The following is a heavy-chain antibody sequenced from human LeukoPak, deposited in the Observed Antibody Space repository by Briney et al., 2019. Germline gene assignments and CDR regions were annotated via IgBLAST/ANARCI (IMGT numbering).Heavy chain of an antibody. V-gene: IGHV3-30-3*01. D-gene: IGHD3-22*01. CDR2: ISYDGSNK. CDR1: GFTFSSYA. Sequence: GGSLRLSCAASGFTFSSYAMHWVRQAPGKGLKWVAVISYDGSNKYYADSVKGRFTISRDNSKNTLYLQMNSLRAEDTAVYYCARDRTYYYDSSGYYWYYYYGMDVWGQGTTVTVSS. J-gene: IGHJ6*02. CDR3: ARDRTYYYDSSGYYWYYYYGMDV.